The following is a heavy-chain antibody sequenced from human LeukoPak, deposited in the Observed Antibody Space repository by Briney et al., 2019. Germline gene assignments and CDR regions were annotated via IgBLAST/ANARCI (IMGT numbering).Heavy chain of an antibody. CDR3: ARAASGYDYPYYFDY. V-gene: IGHV3-21*01. CDR1: GFTFSSYS. J-gene: IGHJ4*02. CDR2: ISSSSSYI. Sequence: GGSLRLSCAASGFTFSSYSVNWVRQAPGKGLEWVSSISSSSSYIYYADSVKGRFTISRDNAKNSLYLQMNSLRAEDTAVYYCARAASGYDYPYYFDYWGQGTLVTVSS. D-gene: IGHD5-12*01.